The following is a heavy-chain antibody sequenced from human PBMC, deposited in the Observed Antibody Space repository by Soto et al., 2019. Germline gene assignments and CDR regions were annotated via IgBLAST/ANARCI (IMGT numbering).Heavy chain of an antibody. CDR1: GFTFSSYA. CDR2: ISGSGGST. D-gene: IGHD3-22*01. Sequence: PGGSLRLSCAASGFTFSSYAMSWVRQAPGKGLEWVSAISGSGGSTYYADSVKGRFTISRDNSKNTLYLQMNSLRAEDTAVYYCAKARAAYYYDSSGPSYFVYWGQGTLVTVSS. V-gene: IGHV3-23*01. J-gene: IGHJ4*02. CDR3: AKARAAYYYDSSGPSYFVY.